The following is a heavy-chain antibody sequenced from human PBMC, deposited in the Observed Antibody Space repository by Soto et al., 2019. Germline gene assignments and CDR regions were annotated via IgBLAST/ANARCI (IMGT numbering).Heavy chain of an antibody. V-gene: IGHV3-30*02. Sequence: GGSLRLSCAAYGFTFSAQAMHCVRQAPGKGLEWVAVIRYDGTNKNYADSVKGRFTISRDNSKNTLSLVMDSLTPEDTATYYCVRDSAAWPDYNFDSWGQGALVTVSS. D-gene: IGHD4-4*01. CDR3: VRDSAAWPDYNFDS. CDR2: IRYDGTNK. J-gene: IGHJ4*02. CDR1: GFTFSAQA.